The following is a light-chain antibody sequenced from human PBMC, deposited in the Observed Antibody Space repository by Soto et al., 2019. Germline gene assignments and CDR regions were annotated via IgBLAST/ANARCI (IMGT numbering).Light chain of an antibody. Sequence: EIALTQSPATLSLSPGERATLSCRASQNVEGYLAWYQQKPGQAPRLLIYDASNRATGIPARFSGSGSGTDFTITISSLEPEDFAVYYCQQRKTWPPITFGQGTRLEIK. J-gene: IGKJ5*01. V-gene: IGKV3-11*01. CDR3: QQRKTWPPIT. CDR1: QNVEGY. CDR2: DAS.